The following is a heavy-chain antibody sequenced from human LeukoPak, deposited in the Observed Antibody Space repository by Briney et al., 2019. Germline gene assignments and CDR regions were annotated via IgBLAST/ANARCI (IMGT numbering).Heavy chain of an antibody. CDR2: IYHSGST. CDR1: GVSISNSNW. V-gene: IGHV4-4*02. Sequence: PSGTLSLTCAVSGVSISNSNWGSWAREPPGEGLELIGEIYHSGSTNYNPSLKSRVTISVDRSKNQFSLELGSLTAADTAVYYCARRKAAAFRDAFDMWGQGSMVTVSS. J-gene: IGHJ3*02. CDR3: ARRKAAAFRDAFDM. D-gene: IGHD6-13*01.